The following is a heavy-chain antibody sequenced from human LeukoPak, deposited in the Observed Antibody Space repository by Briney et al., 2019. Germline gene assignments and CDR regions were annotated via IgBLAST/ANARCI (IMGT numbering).Heavy chain of an antibody. CDR2: IYTSGST. CDR1: GGSISSGSYY. D-gene: IGHD2-2*01. V-gene: IGHV4-61*02. J-gene: IGHJ5*02. CDR3: ARDAKPKRDGKIVVVPAATRNWFDP. Sequence: NPSQTLSLTCTVSGGSISSGSYYWSWIRQPAGKGLEWIGRIYTSGSTNYNPSLKSRVTMSVDTSKNQFSLKLSSVTAADTAVYYCARDAKPKRDGKIVVVPAATRNWFDPWGQGTLVTVSS.